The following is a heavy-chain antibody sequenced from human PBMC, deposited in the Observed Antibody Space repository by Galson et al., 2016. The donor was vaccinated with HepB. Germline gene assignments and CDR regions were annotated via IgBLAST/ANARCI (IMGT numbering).Heavy chain of an antibody. J-gene: IGHJ4*02. CDR3: ARGRGGSCYPHYFDY. Sequence: SLRLSCAASGFTFSDYSMTWIRQAAGRGLEWVSYISSGGSSIDYAASVKGRFTISRDNAEKSLYLQMNSLRVEDTAVYFCARGRGGSCYPHYFDYWGQGALVTVSS. CDR1: GFTFSDYS. CDR2: ISSGGSSI. D-gene: IGHD2-15*01. V-gene: IGHV3-11*04.